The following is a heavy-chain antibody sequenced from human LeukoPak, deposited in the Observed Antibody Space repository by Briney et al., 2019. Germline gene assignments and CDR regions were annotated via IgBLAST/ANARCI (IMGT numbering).Heavy chain of an antibody. CDR2: INHSGST. J-gene: IGHJ4*02. CDR3: ARLYGNFQNYYDY. V-gene: IGHV4-34*01. Sequence: SETLSLTCAVYGGSFSGYYWSWIRQPPGKGLEWIGEINHSGSTNYNPSLKSRVTISVDTSKNQFSLKLRSVTAADTAMFYCARLYGNFQNYYDYWGQGTLVAVSS. D-gene: IGHD1-7*01. CDR1: GGSFSGYY.